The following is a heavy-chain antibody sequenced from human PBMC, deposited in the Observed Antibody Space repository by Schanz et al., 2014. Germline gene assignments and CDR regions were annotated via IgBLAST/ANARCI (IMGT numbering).Heavy chain of an antibody. CDR2: INTGSGDT. CDR3: ARGIGGYGANNYVDY. CDR1: GYTFTTYA. J-gene: IGHJ4*01. Sequence: QVQLVQSGAEVKKPGASVRVSCKASGYTFTTYAMSWVRQAPGQGLEWMGWINTGSGDTKYSQNFQGRVTITRDTSASTAYMELSSLRSEDTAVYSCARGIGGYGANNYVDYWGHGTLVTVSS. V-gene: IGHV1-3*04. D-gene: IGHD5-12*01.